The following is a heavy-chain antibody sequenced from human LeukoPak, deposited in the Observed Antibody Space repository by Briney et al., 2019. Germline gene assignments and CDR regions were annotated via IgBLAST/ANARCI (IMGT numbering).Heavy chain of an antibody. CDR3: AAGLLGCRGGSCYPTDY. V-gene: IGHV3-30*03. D-gene: IGHD2-15*01. CDR1: GFTFSSYG. Sequence: GGSLRLSCAASGFTFSSYGMHWVRQAPGKGLEWVAVISDDGINKYYIDSVKGRFTISRDNSKNTLYLQMNSLRDEDTAVYYCAAGLLGCRGGSCYPTDYWGQGTLVTVSS. CDR2: ISDDGINK. J-gene: IGHJ4*02.